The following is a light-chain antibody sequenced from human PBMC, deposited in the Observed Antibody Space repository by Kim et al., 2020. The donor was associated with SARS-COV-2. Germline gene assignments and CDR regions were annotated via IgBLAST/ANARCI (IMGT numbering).Light chain of an antibody. J-gene: IGLJ3*02. V-gene: IGLV3-9*01. CDR2: RDS. Sequence: SYELTQPLSVSVALGQTARITCGGNNIGSKNVHWYQQKPGQAPVLVIYRDSNRPSGIPERFSGSNSGNTATLTISRAQAGDEVDYYCQVWDSSTEVFGGGTQLTVL. CDR3: QVWDSSTEV. CDR1: NIGSKN.